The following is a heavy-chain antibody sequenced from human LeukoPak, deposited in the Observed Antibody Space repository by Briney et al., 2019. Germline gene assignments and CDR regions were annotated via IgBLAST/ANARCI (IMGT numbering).Heavy chain of an antibody. CDR2: IYSGGST. D-gene: IGHD3-22*01. CDR1: GFTVSSNY. Sequence: GGSLRLSCAASGFTVSSNYMSWVRPAPGKGLEWVSVIYSGGSTYYADSVKGRFTISRDNSKNTLYLQMNSLRAEDTAVYYCARDISSGYYDAFDIWGQGTMVTVSS. V-gene: IGHV3-66*01. J-gene: IGHJ3*02. CDR3: ARDISSGYYDAFDI.